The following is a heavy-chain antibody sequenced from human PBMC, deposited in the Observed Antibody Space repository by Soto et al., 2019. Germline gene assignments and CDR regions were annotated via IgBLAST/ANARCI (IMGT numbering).Heavy chain of an antibody. Sequence: ASVKVSCKASGYTFTSYDINWVRQATGQGLEWMGWMNPNSANTGYAQKFQGRVTMTGDTTTNTAYMELTSLTSADTAVYYCTRRARIGKQLWLPFDSWAQGTLVTVSS. CDR2: MNPNSANT. D-gene: IGHD3-22*01. CDR1: GYTFTSYD. CDR3: TRRARIGKQLWLPFDS. V-gene: IGHV1-8*01. J-gene: IGHJ4*02.